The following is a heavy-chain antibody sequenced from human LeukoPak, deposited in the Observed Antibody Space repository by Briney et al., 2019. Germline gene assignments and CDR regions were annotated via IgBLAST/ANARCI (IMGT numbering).Heavy chain of an antibody. CDR1: GYTFTSYG. V-gene: IGHV1-3*01. CDR2: INAGNGNT. Sequence: ASVKVSCKASGYTFTSYGISWVRQAPGQRLEWMGWINAGNGNTKYSQKFQGRVTITRDTSASTAYMELSSLRSEDTAVYYCARDTTYYDFWSGYSVWFDPWGQGTLVTVSS. CDR3: ARDTTYYDFWSGYSVWFDP. J-gene: IGHJ5*02. D-gene: IGHD3-3*01.